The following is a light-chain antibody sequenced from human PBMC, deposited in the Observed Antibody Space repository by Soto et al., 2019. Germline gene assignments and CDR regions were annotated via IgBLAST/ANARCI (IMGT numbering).Light chain of an antibody. CDR3: QQRYNWPIT. CDR2: GAS. J-gene: IGKJ5*01. CDR1: QSVSSN. Sequence: EIVFTQSPATLSLSPGERATLSCRASQSVSSNLAWYQQKPGQAPRLLIYGASTRATGIPARFSGSGSGTDFTLTISSLEPEDFSVYYCQQRYNWPITFGQGTRREIK. V-gene: IGKV3-11*01.